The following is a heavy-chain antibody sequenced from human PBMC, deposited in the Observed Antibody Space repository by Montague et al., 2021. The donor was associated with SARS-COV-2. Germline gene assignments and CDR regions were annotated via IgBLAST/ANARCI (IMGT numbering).Heavy chain of an antibody. V-gene: IGHV4-39*07. J-gene: IGHJ4*02. CDR3: ARASLMITFGGVITRLRGYYFDY. Sequence: SETLSLTCTVSGGSISSSSYYWGWICQPPGKGLEWIGSIYYSGSTYYNPSLKSRVTISVDTSKNQFSLRLSSVTAADTAVYYCARASLMITFGGVITRLRGYYFDYWGQGTLVTVSS. CDR1: GGSISSSSYY. D-gene: IGHD3-16*01. CDR2: IYYSGST.